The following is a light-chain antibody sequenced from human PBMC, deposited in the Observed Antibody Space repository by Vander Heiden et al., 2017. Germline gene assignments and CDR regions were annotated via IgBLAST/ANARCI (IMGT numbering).Light chain of an antibody. CDR2: AAS. Sequence: EIVMTQSPATLSVSRGERATLSCRASQSVHINIAWYQQRPGQTPRLLIYAASARANGVPDRFSGSGSGTDFTLTISSLQSEDFAVYYCQQYNEWPPLYTFGQGTKLEIK. CDR3: QQYNEWPPLYT. J-gene: IGKJ2*01. CDR1: QSVHIN. V-gene: IGKV3-15*01.